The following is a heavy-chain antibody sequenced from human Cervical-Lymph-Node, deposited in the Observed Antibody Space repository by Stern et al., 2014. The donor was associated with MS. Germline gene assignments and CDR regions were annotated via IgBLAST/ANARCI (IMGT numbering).Heavy chain of an antibody. CDR1: GFSLSTSGMC. D-gene: IGHD3-9*01. J-gene: IGHJ4*02. V-gene: IGHV2-70*01. CDR2: IDGDDDK. CDR3: ARIYYDILTDYYFDY. Sequence: QVTLRESGPALVKPTQTLTLTCTFSGFSLSTSGMCVSWIRQRPGKALEGRALIDGDDDKYYSTSLKTRLTISKDTSKNQVVLTMTNMDPVDTATYYCARIYYDILTDYYFDYWGQGTLVTVSS.